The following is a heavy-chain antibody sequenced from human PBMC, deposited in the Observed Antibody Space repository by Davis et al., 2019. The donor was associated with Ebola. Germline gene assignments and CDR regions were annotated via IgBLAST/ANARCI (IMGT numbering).Heavy chain of an antibody. CDR1: GFTFSSYW. V-gene: IGHV3-74*01. J-gene: IGHJ4*02. CDR2: INSDGSST. CDR3: AKDEYSSSLGEY. Sequence: HTGGSLRLSCAASGFTFSSYWMHWVRQAPGKGLVWVSRINSDGSSTSYADSVKGRFTISRDNAKNTLYLQMNSLRAEDTAVYYCAKDEYSSSLGEYWGQGTLVTVSS. D-gene: IGHD6-6*01.